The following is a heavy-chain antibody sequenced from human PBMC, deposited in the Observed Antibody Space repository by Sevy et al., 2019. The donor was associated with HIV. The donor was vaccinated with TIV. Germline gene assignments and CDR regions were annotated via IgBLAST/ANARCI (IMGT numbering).Heavy chain of an antibody. V-gene: IGHV1-8*01. D-gene: IGHD6-6*01. J-gene: IGHJ6*02. CDR1: GYTFTSYD. CDR2: MNPNSGNT. CDR3: ASGVAARRPYYNYYYGMDV. Sequence: ASVNVSCKASGYTFTSYDINWVRQATGQGLEWMGWMNPNSGNTGYSQKFQGRVTMTRNTSISTAYMELSSLRSEDTAVYYCASGVAARRPYYNYYYGMDVWGQGTTVTVSS.